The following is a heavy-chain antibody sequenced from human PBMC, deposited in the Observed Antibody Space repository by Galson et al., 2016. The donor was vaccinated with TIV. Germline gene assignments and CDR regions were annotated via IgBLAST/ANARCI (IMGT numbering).Heavy chain of an antibody. CDR2: IYESGTT. CDR1: SYSIKSGYY. CDR3: MREGSTGTMHPFFGMDV. J-gene: IGHJ6*02. D-gene: IGHD4-17*01. V-gene: IGHV4-38-2*02. Sequence: LTCVVSSYSIKSGYYWGWVRQPPGKGLQWIGSIYESGTTYSNPSLKSRLALSVDTSKNEFSLKLSSVTAADTAVYYCMREGSTGTMHPFFGMDVWGQGTSVTVSS.